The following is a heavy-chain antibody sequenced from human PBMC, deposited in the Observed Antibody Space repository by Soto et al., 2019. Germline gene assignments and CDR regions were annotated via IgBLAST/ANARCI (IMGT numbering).Heavy chain of an antibody. Sequence: GGSLRLSCAASGFTFSSYGMHWVRQAPGKGLEWVAVIWYDGSNKYYADSVKGRFTISRDNSKNTLYLQMNSLRAEDTAVYYCARDPSSSWYPGFITSFDYWGQGTLVTVSS. V-gene: IGHV3-33*01. CDR1: GFTFSSYG. D-gene: IGHD6-13*01. CDR3: ARDPSSSWYPGFITSFDY. J-gene: IGHJ4*02. CDR2: IWYDGSNK.